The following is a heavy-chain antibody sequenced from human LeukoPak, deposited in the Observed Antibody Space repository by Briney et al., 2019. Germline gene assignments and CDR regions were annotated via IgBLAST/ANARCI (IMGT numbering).Heavy chain of an antibody. Sequence: PGESLRLSCAASGFPFSDYWMAWVRQAPGKGLEWVANIKQDGSHSYYVDSVRGRFTISRDNAKSSLFLQMNSLRVEDTAVYYCANLWEMGYWGQGTLVTVSS. V-gene: IGHV3-7*01. CDR3: ANLWEMGY. J-gene: IGHJ4*02. CDR2: IKQDGSHS. CDR1: GFPFSDYW. D-gene: IGHD5-24*01.